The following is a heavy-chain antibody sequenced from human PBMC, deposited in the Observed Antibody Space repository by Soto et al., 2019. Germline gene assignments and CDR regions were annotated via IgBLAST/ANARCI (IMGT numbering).Heavy chain of an antibody. CDR1: GLTFSSYA. V-gene: IGHV3-23*01. D-gene: IGHD2-2*01. J-gene: IGHJ5*02. CDR3: AKDKTYCSSTSCYPSTFDP. Sequence: GGSLRLSCAASGLTFSSYAMSWVRQTPGKGLEWVSAISGSGGSTYYADSVKGRFTISRDNSKNTLYLQMNSLRAEDTAVYYCAKDKTYCSSTSCYPSTFDPWGQGTLVTVSS. CDR2: ISGSGGST.